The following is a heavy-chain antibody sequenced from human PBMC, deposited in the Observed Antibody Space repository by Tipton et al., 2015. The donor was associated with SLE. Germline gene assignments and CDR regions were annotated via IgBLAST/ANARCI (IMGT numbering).Heavy chain of an antibody. CDR2: IYYSGST. Sequence: TLSPTCTVSGGSISSYYWSWIRQPPGKGLEWIGYIYYSGSTNYNPSLKSRVTISVDTSKNQFSLKLSSVTAADTAVYYCARGAITPIPFDPWGQGTLVTVSS. CDR3: ARGAITPIPFDP. CDR1: GGSISSYY. D-gene: IGHD2-15*01. J-gene: IGHJ5*02. V-gene: IGHV4-59*01.